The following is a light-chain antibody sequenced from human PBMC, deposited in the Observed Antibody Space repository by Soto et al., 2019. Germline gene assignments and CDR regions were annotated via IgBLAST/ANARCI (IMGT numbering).Light chain of an antibody. J-gene: IGLJ3*02. CDR3: CSYAGSYTWV. CDR2: DVS. Sequence: QSALTQPRSVSGSPGQSVTISCTGTSSDVGGYNYVSWYQQHPGKAPKLMIYDVSKRPSGVPDRFPGSKSGNTASLTISGLETEDEADYYCCSYAGSYTWVFGGGTEVTVL. CDR1: SSDVGGYNY. V-gene: IGLV2-11*01.